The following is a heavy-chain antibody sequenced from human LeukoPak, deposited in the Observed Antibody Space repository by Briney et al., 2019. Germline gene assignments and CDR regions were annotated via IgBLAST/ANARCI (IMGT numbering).Heavy chain of an antibody. Sequence: PSETLSLTCAVYGGSFSGYYWSWIRQPPGKGLEWIGEINHSGSTNYNPSLKSRVTISVDTSKNQFSLKLSSVTAADTAVYYCARGRRKTKRTEGNWLDPWGQGTLVTVSS. CDR1: GGSFSGYY. V-gene: IGHV4-34*01. CDR3: ARGRRKTKRTEGNWLDP. J-gene: IGHJ5*02. CDR2: INHSGST. D-gene: IGHD1-14*01.